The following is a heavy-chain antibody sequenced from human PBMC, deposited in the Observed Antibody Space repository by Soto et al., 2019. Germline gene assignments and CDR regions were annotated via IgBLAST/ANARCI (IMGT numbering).Heavy chain of an antibody. J-gene: IGHJ5*02. CDR1: GFTFSSYS. V-gene: IGHV3-48*02. Sequence: EVQLVESGGGLVQPGGSLRLSCAASGFTFSSYSMNWVRQAPGKGLEWVSYISSSSSTIYYADSVKGRFTISRDNAKNSLYLQMNSLRDEDTAVYYCARDGSDSSGWYNWFDPWSQGTLVTVSS. CDR3: ARDGSDSSGWYNWFDP. CDR2: ISSSSSTI. D-gene: IGHD6-19*01.